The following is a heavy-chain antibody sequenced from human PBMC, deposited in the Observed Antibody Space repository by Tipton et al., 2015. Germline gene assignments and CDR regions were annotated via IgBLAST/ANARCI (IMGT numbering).Heavy chain of an antibody. V-gene: IGHV4-38-2*01. CDR3: ARARGRHGGLFDS. Sequence: TLSLTCDVSGYSINNDYYWGWIRQAPGKGLEWIGFVYPGGGTYYNPSLKSRVTILVDTTQNQVSLRWTSVTAADTAVYYCARARGRHGGLFDSWGQGILVTVSS. D-gene: IGHD4-23*01. CDR1: GYSINNDYY. CDR2: VYPGGGT. J-gene: IGHJ4*02.